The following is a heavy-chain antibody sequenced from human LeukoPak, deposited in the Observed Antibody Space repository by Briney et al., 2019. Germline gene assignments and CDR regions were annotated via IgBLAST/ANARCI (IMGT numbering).Heavy chain of an antibody. CDR2: ISAYNGNT. CDR3: ARAEVAGSGRSPSLDY. J-gene: IGHJ4*02. CDR1: GYTFTSYG. D-gene: IGHD3-10*01. Sequence: ASVKVSCKASGYTFTSYGISWVRQAPGQGLEWMGWISAYNGNTNYAQKLQGRVTMTTDTSTSTAYMELRSLRSDDTAVYYCARAEVAGSGRSPSLDYWGQGTLVTVSS. V-gene: IGHV1-18*01.